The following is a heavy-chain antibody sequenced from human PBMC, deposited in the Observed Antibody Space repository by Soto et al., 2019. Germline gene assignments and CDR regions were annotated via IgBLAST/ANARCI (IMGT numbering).Heavy chain of an antibody. CDR3: AAAAYGDYPIPRMYYFDY. Sequence: ASVKVSCKASGFTFTSSAVQWVRQARGQRLEWIGWIVVGSGNTNYAQKFQERVTITRDMSTSTAYMELSSLRSEDTAVYYCAAAAYGDYPIPRMYYFDYWGQGTLVTVSS. CDR1: GFTFTSSA. J-gene: IGHJ4*02. V-gene: IGHV1-58*01. CDR2: IVVGSGNT. D-gene: IGHD4-17*01.